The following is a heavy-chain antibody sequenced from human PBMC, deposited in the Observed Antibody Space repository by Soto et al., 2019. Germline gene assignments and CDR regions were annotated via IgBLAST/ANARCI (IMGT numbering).Heavy chain of an antibody. Sequence: QVQLVESGGGVVQPGRSLRLSCTASGFTFSNYAIHWVRQAPAKGLEWVAHISYDGRDEYYAASVKGRFTISRDNSKNTLYLQMNGLRAEDTGMFYCARDSRTDGYKYDYFDYWGKGTLATVSS. CDR1: GFTFSNYA. CDR3: ARDSRTDGYKYDYFDY. CDR2: ISYDGRDE. D-gene: IGHD5-12*01. V-gene: IGHV3-30*04. J-gene: IGHJ4*02.